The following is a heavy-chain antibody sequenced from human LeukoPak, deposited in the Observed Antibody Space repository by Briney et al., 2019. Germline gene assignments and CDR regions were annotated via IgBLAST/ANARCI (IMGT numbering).Heavy chain of an antibody. Sequence: PSETLSLTCTVSGGSISSYYWSWVRQPPGKGLEWIGYIYYSGSTNYNPSLKSRVTMSVDTSKNQFSLKLSSVTAADTAVYYCARASMRMTTAGLVDYWGQGTLVTVSS. CDR3: ARASMRMTTAGLVDY. CDR2: IYYSGST. J-gene: IGHJ4*02. D-gene: IGHD6-13*01. CDR1: GGSISSYY. V-gene: IGHV4-59*01.